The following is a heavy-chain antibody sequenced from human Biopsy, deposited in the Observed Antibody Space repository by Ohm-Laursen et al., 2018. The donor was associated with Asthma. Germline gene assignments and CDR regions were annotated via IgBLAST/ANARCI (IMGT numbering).Heavy chain of an antibody. V-gene: IGHV4-34*01. CDR1: GGSFTHYF. Sequence: SETLSLTCAISGGSFTHYFWMWIRQPPGKGLGWIGEINYRGDTNYNPSLESRVSISVDTSTYHFSLRLNSVTAADTAVYYCVRGEEVAGTYFKDWDQGTLVTVSS. D-gene: IGHD6-19*01. J-gene: IGHJ1*01. CDR3: VRGEEVAGTYFKD. CDR2: INYRGDT.